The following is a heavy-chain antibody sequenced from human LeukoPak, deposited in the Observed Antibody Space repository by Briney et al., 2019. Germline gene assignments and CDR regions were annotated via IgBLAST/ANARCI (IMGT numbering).Heavy chain of an antibody. CDR3: ARVGISYDSSGYDAFDI. CDR2: IYYSGST. J-gene: IGHJ3*02. Sequence: SETLSLTCTVSGGSISSYYWSRIRQPPGKGLEWIGYIYYSGSTNYNPSLKSRVTISVDTSKNQFSLKLSSVTAADTAVYYCARVGISYDSSGYDAFDIWGQGTMVTVSS. V-gene: IGHV4-59*01. CDR1: GGSISSYY. D-gene: IGHD3-22*01.